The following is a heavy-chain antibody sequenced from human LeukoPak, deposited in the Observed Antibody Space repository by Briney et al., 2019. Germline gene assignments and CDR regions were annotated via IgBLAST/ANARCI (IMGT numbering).Heavy chain of an antibody. CDR1: VDSISSYY. V-gene: IGHV4-59*01. D-gene: IGHD1-26*01. Sequence: PSETLSLTFTVSVDSISSYYWSWIRQPPGKGLEWIGYIYYSGSTNYNPSLKSRVTISVDTSNNQFSLKLSSVTAADTAVYYCARGAGYSGSYSFDYWGQGTLVTVSS. CDR3: ARGAGYSGSYSFDY. CDR2: IYYSGST. J-gene: IGHJ4*02.